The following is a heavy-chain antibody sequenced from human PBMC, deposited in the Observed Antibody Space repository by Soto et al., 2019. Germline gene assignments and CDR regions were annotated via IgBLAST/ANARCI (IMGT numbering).Heavy chain of an antibody. CDR3: AKTKRWTYFDY. J-gene: IGHJ4*02. Sequence: EVQLLESGGGLVQPGGSLRLSCAASGFTFSTYAMGWVRQAPGKGLDWVSATSDSGGSTYYADSVKGRFTISRDNSKNTLYLQMNSLRAEDTAVYYCAKTKRWTYFDYWGPGTLVTVSS. CDR1: GFTFSTYA. CDR2: TSDSGGST. V-gene: IGHV3-23*01.